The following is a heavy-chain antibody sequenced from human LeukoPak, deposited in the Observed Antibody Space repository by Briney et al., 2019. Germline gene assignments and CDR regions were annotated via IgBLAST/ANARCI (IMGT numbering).Heavy chain of an antibody. CDR2: LSGRGDYS. CDR1: GFTFSNYW. Sequence: GGSLRLSCAASGFTFSNYWMHWVRQAPGKGLEWVSALSGRGDYSYYADSVKGRFTISRDNSKNTLYLQLNGLRAEDTAVYFCVKESVKTGTYFAYFDYWGQGTLVTVSS. J-gene: IGHJ4*02. D-gene: IGHD1-26*01. V-gene: IGHV3-23*01. CDR3: VKESVKTGTYFAYFDY.